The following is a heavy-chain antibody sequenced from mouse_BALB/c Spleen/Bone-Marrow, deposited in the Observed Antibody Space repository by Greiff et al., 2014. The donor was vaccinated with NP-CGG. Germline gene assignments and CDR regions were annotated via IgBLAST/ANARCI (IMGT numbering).Heavy chain of an antibody. CDR1: GYTFTSYY. Sequence: VQLQQSGPELVKPGASVRISCKAFGYTFTSYYIHWVKQRPGQGLEWIGWIYPGNVNTKYNEKFKGKATLTADKSSSTAYMRLSSLTSEDSAVYFCARDTMDYWGQGTSVTVSS. V-gene: IGHV1S56*01. J-gene: IGHJ4*01. CDR3: ARDTMDY. CDR2: IYPGNVNT.